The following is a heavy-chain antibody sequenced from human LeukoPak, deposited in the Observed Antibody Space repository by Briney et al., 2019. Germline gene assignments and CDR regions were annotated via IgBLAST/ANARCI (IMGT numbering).Heavy chain of an antibody. Sequence: GASVKVSCKASGYTFTGYYMHWVRQAPGQGLEWMGWMNPNSGNTGYAQKFQGRVTMTRNTSISTAYMELSSLRSEDTAVYYCARGTYNWFDPWGQGTLVTVSS. CDR2: MNPNSGNT. V-gene: IGHV1-8*02. CDR3: ARGTYNWFDP. J-gene: IGHJ5*02. CDR1: GYTFTGYY.